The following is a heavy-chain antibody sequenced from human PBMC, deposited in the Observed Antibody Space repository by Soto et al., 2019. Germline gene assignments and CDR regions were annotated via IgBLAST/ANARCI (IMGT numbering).Heavy chain of an antibody. J-gene: IGHJ6*04. D-gene: IGHD6-19*01. CDR2: ISYDGSNN. V-gene: IGHV3-30*18. CDR1: GFTISSYG. Sequence: WGSLSLSCAASGFTISSYGMNWVRQAPGKGLEWVAVISYDGSNNYYADSVKGRFTISRDNSKNTLYLQMNSLRAEDTAVYYGGKPTYSRGGIKVDLYYGMDVWGKGTTVTVSS. CDR3: GKPTYSRGGIKVDLYYGMDV.